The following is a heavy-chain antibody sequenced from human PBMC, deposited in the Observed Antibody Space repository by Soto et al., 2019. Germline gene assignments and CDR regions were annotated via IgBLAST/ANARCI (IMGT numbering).Heavy chain of an antibody. D-gene: IGHD3-22*01. CDR3: ARYYYEEGYYFDY. J-gene: IGHJ4*02. V-gene: IGHV1-69*13. Sequence: SVKVSCKASGGTFSSYAISWVRQAPGQGLEWMGGIIPIFGTANYAQKFQGRVTITADESTSTAYMELSSLRSEDTAVYYCARYYYEEGYYFDYWGQGTLVTVSS. CDR1: GGTFSSYA. CDR2: IIPIFGTA.